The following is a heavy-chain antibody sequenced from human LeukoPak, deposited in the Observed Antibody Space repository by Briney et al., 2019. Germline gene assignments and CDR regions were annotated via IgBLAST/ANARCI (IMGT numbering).Heavy chain of an antibody. D-gene: IGHD6-19*01. V-gene: IGHV3-64D*06. J-gene: IGHJ2*01. Sequence: SGGYLRLYCSASGFTFSSYAMHWVRQAPGKGLEYVSAISSNGGSTYYADSVKGRFTISRDNSKNTLYLQMSSLRAEDTAVYYCVKDRYSSGWYGYFDLWGRGTLVTVSS. CDR1: GFTFSSYA. CDR3: VKDRYSSGWYGYFDL. CDR2: ISSNGGST.